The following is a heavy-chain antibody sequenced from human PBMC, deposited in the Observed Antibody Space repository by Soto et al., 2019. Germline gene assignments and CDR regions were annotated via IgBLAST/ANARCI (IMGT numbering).Heavy chain of an antibody. CDR2: IYSGGST. D-gene: IGHD3-10*01. CDR1: GFTVSSNY. V-gene: IGHV3-53*01. J-gene: IGHJ6*02. Sequence: GGSLRLSCAASGFTVSSNYMSWVRQAPGKGLEWVSVIYSGGSTYYADSVKGRFTISRDNSKNTLYLQMNSLRAEDTAVYYCARDMATWYYYGMDVWGQGTTVTVSS. CDR3: ARDMATWYYYGMDV.